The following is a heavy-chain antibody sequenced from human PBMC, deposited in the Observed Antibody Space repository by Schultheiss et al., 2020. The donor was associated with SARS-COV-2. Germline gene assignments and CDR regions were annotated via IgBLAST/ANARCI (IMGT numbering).Heavy chain of an antibody. V-gene: IGHV4-4*02. D-gene: IGHD2-2*01. Sequence: SETLSLTCAVSGGSISSSNWWSWVRQPPGKGLEWIGEIYHSGSTNYNPSLKSRVTISVDKSKNQFSLKLSSVTAADTAVYYCARWYCSSTSCHDAFDIWGQGTMVTVSS. CDR3: ARWYCSSTSCHDAFDI. J-gene: IGHJ3*02. CDR2: IYHSGST. CDR1: GGSISSSNW.